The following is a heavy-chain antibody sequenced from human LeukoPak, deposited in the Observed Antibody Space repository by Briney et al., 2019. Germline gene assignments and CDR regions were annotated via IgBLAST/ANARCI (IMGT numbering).Heavy chain of an antibody. Sequence: PSETLSLTCTVSGXSISSSSYYWGWIRQPPGKGLEWIWSIYYSGSTYYNPSLKSRVTISVDTSKNQFSLKLSSVTAADRAVYYCARGLYNSGWLEDNWFDPWGQGTLVTVSS. D-gene: IGHD6-19*01. CDR2: IYYSGST. CDR3: ARGLYNSGWLEDNWFDP. J-gene: IGHJ5*02. V-gene: IGHV4-39*01. CDR1: GXSISSSSYY.